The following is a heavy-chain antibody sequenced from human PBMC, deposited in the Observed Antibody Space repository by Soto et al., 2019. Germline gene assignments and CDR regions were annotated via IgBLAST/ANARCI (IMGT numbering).Heavy chain of an antibody. V-gene: IGHV3-7*05. CDR1: GFTFSSYW. J-gene: IGHJ4*02. Sequence: EVQLVESGGGLVQPGGSLRLSCAASGFTFSSYWMSWVRQAPGKGLECVANIKQDGSEKYYVDSVKGRFTISRDNAKNSLYLQMNSLRAEDTAVYYCAREERFGELFSSGNDYWGQGTLVTVSS. D-gene: IGHD3-10*01. CDR3: AREERFGELFSSGNDY. CDR2: IKQDGSEK.